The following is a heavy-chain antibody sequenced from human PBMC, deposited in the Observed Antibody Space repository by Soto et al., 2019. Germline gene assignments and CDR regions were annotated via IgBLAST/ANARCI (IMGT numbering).Heavy chain of an antibody. Sequence: ASVKVSCKASGGTFSSYAISWVRQAPGQGLEWMGGIIPIFGTANYAQKFQGRVTITADESTSTAYMELSSLRSEDTAVYYCARDRTIFGVVNWFDPWGQGTLVTVSS. CDR3: ARDRTIFGVVNWFDP. J-gene: IGHJ5*02. CDR2: IIPIFGTA. V-gene: IGHV1-69*13. D-gene: IGHD3-3*01. CDR1: GGTFSSYA.